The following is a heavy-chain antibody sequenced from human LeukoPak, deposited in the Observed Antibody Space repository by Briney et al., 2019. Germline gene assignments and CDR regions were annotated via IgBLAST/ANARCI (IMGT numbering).Heavy chain of an antibody. CDR1: GFTFSTYP. D-gene: IGHD1-26*01. J-gene: IGHJ5*02. Sequence: GGSLRLSCAASGFTFSTYPMNWVRQAPGKGLEWVSSVSGSSSYIYYADSVKGRFTISRHNAKNSLYLQMNSLRAEDTAVYYCARAGSGRSPDWFDPWGQGTLVTVSS. V-gene: IGHV3-21*01. CDR2: VSGSSSYI. CDR3: ARAGSGRSPDWFDP.